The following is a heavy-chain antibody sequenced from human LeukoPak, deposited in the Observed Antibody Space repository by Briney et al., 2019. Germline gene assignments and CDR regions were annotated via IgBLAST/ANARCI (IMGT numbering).Heavy chain of an antibody. CDR1: GFTFSSYS. V-gene: IGHV3-48*01. CDR3: ARELDYYDSSGPIG. CDR2: ISSSSSTI. D-gene: IGHD3-22*01. Sequence: GGSLRLSCAASGFTFSSYSMNWARQAPGKGLEWVSYISSSSSTIYYADSVKGRFTISRDNSKNTLYLQMNSLRAEGTAVYYCARELDYYDSSGPIGWGQGTLVTVSS. J-gene: IGHJ4*02.